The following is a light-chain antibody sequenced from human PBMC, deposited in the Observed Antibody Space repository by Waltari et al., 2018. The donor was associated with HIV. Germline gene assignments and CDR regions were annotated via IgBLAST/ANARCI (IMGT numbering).Light chain of an antibody. CDR3: QQSYSTPPVT. CDR2: GAS. V-gene: IGKV1-39*01. Sequence: DVQMTQSPSSLSASVGDRVTITCRATRSISNYLSWYQQKPGRAPNLLIYGASTLQSGVPSRFSGSGSGTYFTLTINGLQSDDFATYYYQQSYSTPPVTFGGGTKVEIK. CDR1: RSISNY. J-gene: IGKJ4*01.